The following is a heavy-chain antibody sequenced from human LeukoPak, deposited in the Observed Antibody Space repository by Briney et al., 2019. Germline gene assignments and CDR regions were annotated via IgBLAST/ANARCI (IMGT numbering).Heavy chain of an antibody. D-gene: IGHD5-18*01. J-gene: IGHJ4*02. V-gene: IGHV4-59*08. CDR1: GGSISSYY. CDR3: ARVARERGYSYGYYVDY. CDR2: IYYSGST. Sequence: SETLSLTCTVSGGSISSYYWSWLRQPPRKGLEWLGWIYYSGSTNYNPSLKSRVTISVDTSKNQFSLNLSSVTAADTAVYYCARVARERGYSYGYYVDYWGQGTLVTVSS.